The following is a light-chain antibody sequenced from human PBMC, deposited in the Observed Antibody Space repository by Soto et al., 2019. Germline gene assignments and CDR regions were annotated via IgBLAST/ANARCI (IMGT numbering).Light chain of an antibody. V-gene: IGLV4-60*02. CDR1: SGHNTYI. J-gene: IGLJ2*01. CDR2: LDGSGSY. Sequence: QLVLTQSSSASASLGSSVKLTCTLSSGHNTYIIAWHQQQPGKAPRYLMKLDGSGSYNKGSGVPDRFSGSSSGADRYLAISNLQFEDEADYYCETWDTNTVVFGGGTQLTVL. CDR3: ETWDTNTVV.